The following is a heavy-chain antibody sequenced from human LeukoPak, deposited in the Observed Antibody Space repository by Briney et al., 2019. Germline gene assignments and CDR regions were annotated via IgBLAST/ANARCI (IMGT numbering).Heavy chain of an antibody. CDR3: AKRASGSGTSLYYFDY. CDR1: GFTFSSYA. Sequence: GGSLRLSCAASGFTFSSYAMSWVRQAPGKGLEWVSLIGNSGGSAFYADSVKGRFTIYRDNSKNTLYLQMSSLRVEDTAVYYCAKRASGSGTSLYYFDYWGQGTLVTVSS. J-gene: IGHJ4*02. V-gene: IGHV3-23*01. CDR2: IGNSGGSA. D-gene: IGHD3-10*01.